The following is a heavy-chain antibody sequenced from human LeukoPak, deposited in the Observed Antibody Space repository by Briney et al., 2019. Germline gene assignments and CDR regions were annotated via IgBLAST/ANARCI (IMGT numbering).Heavy chain of an antibody. Sequence: GGSLRLSCAASGFTFSTYAMHWVRQAPGKGLEWVAVISYDGTNKYYADSVKGRFTISRDNSKNTLYLQMNSLRAEDTAVYNCARDPGPGHFDYWGQGTLVTVSS. CDR3: ARDPGPGHFDY. CDR2: ISYDGTNK. CDR1: GFTFSTYA. V-gene: IGHV3-30-3*01. J-gene: IGHJ4*02.